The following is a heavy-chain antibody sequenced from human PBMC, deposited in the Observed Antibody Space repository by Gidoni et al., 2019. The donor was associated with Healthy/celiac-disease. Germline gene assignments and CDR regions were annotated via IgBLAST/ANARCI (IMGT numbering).Heavy chain of an antibody. V-gene: IGHV3-30-3*01. CDR2: ISYDGSNK. J-gene: IGHJ3*02. CDR3: AANPGAFDI. D-gene: IGHD2-15*01. Sequence: QVQLVESVVGVVQPWRALRLSCCAHGFTFSTYAMHWGRQAPGKGLECVAVISYDGSNKYYADSVKGRFTISRDNSKNTLYLQMNSLRAEDTAVYYCAANPGAFDIWGQGTMVTVSS. CDR1: GFTFSTYA.